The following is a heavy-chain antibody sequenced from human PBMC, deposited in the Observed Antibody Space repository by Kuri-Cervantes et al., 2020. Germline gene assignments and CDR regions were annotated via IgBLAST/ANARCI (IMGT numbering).Heavy chain of an antibody. Sequence: LSLSCAASGFTFSSYAMHWVRQAPGKGLEWVAVISYDGSNKYYADSVKGRFTISRDNSKNTLYLQMNSLRAEDTAVYYCARPGGGFFWSAYYGDGMDVWGQGTTVTVSS. CDR1: GFTFSSYA. CDR2: ISYDGSNK. V-gene: IGHV3-30-3*01. D-gene: IGHD3-3*01. J-gene: IGHJ6*02. CDR3: ARPGGGFFWSAYYGDGMDV.